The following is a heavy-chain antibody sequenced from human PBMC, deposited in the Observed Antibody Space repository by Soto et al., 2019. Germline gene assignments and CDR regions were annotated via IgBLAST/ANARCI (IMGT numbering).Heavy chain of an antibody. CDR3: ARDTFGGAYEVWQ. Sequence: EVQLVESGGGLVQPGGSLRLSCAASGFTVSNFYMTWVRQAPGKGLEWVSGISSGGSTYYADSGKGRFSISRDNSKNTLYLEMNSLRAGDTAVYYCARDTFGGAYEVWQGGQGTLVTVSS. CDR2: ISSGGST. D-gene: IGHD3-3*01. V-gene: IGHV3-66*01. CDR1: GFTVSNFY. J-gene: IGHJ4*02.